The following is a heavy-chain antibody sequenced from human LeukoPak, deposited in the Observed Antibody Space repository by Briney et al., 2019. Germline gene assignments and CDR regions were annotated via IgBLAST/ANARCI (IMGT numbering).Heavy chain of an antibody. D-gene: IGHD5-12*01. CDR1: GGSFSGYY. CDR2: INHSGST. V-gene: IGHV4-34*01. J-gene: IGHJ4*02. Sequence: SKTLSLTCAVYGGSFSGYYWSWIRQPPGKGLEWIGEINHSGSTNYNPSLKSRVTISVDTSKNQFSLKLSSVTAADTAVYYCARANSGYPQTIDYWGQGTLVTVSS. CDR3: ARANSGYPQTIDY.